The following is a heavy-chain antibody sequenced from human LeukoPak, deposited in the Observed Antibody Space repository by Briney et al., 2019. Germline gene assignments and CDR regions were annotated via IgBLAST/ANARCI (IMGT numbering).Heavy chain of an antibody. CDR2: ISGSGSST. D-gene: IGHD6-19*01. J-gene: IGHJ4*02. CDR3: AKDQSSGWYYFDY. Sequence: GGSLRLSCAASGFTFSSYAMSWVRQAPGKGLERVSAISGSGSSTYYADSVKGRFTISRDNSKNTLYLQMNSLRAEDTAVYYCAKDQSSGWYYFDYWGQGTLVTVSS. V-gene: IGHV3-23*01. CDR1: GFTFSSYA.